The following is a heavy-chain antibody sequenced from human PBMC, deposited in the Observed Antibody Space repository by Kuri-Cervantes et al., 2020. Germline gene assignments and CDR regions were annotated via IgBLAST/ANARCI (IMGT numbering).Heavy chain of an antibody. V-gene: IGHV1-24*01. J-gene: IGHJ5*02. CDR1: VFTLTELT. CDR2: WDSENGEM. CDR3: ARGPSAPIINNWFDP. Sequence: ASVKVSCKISVFTLTELTIHWVRQTPGKGLEWMGGWDSENGEMIYAQKFQGRVTITTDESTSTAYMELSSLRSEDTAVYYCARGPSAPIINNWFDPWGQGTLVTDSS. D-gene: IGHD3-10*01.